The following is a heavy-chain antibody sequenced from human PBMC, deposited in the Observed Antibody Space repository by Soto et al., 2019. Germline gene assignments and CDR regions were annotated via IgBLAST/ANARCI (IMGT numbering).Heavy chain of an antibody. D-gene: IGHD3-10*01. J-gene: IGHJ6*02. Sequence: GESLKISCKGSGYSFTTYWINWVRQMPGKGLEWMGRIDPSDSYTNYSPSFQGHVTISADKSISTAYLQWSSLKASDTAMYYCARRXYGSSYYYYYGMDVWGQGTTVTVSS. CDR2: IDPSDSYT. V-gene: IGHV5-10-1*01. CDR1: GYSFTTYW. CDR3: ARRXYGSSYYYYYGMDV.